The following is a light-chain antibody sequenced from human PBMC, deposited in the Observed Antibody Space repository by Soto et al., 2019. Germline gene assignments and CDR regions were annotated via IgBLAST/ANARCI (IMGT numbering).Light chain of an antibody. CDR3: QQYGTSPWT. CDR2: GAR. Sequence: VLTQSPGTLSVSPGDSATLSCRASQSVTIGYLAWFQQKPGQAPRLLIYGARTRATGVPDRLSASGSGTDLYLAISSLEPEDFAVYYCQQYGTSPWTCGQGTKVDIK. J-gene: IGKJ1*01. V-gene: IGKV3-20*01. CDR1: QSVTIGY.